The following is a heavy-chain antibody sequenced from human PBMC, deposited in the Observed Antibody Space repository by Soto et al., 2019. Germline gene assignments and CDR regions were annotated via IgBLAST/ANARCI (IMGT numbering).Heavy chain of an antibody. J-gene: IGHJ4*02. CDR3: AKTAEAVAGTVYDY. D-gene: IGHD6-19*01. CDR1: GFTFSSYA. Sequence: EVQLLESGGGLVQSGGSLRLSCAASGFTFSSYAMSWVRQAPGKGLEWVSAIRGSGGNTNYADSVKGRFTISRDNSKNTLYLQMNSLRAEDTAVYYCAKTAEAVAGTVYDYWGQGALVTVSS. CDR2: IRGSGGNT. V-gene: IGHV3-23*01.